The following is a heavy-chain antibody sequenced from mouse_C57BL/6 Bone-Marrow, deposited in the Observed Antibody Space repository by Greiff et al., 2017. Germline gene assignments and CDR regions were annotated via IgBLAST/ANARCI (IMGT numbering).Heavy chain of an antibody. CDR2: IDPSDSYT. V-gene: IGHV1-69*01. Sequence: VQLQQPGAELVMPGASVKLSCKASGYTFTSYWMHWVKQRPGQGLEWIGEIDPSDSYTNYNQKFKGKSTLTVDKSSSTAYMQLSSLTSEDSAVYYCARGYYGSPFDYWGQGTTLTVSS. CDR3: ARGYYGSPFDY. CDR1: GYTFTSYW. D-gene: IGHD1-1*01. J-gene: IGHJ2*01.